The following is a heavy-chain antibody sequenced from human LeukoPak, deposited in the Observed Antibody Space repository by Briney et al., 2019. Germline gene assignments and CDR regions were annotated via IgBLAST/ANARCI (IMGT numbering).Heavy chain of an antibody. Sequence: SETLSLTCAVSGGSISSGNWWSWVRQPPGKGLEWIGEIYHSGSTNYNPSLKSRVTISVDTSKNQFSLKLSSVTAADTAVYYCARNDYYYHILTGYYGGTTFDYWGQGTLVTVSS. V-gene: IGHV4-4*02. CDR1: GGSISSGNW. J-gene: IGHJ4*02. CDR2: IYHSGST. CDR3: ARNDYYYHILTGYYGGTTFDY. D-gene: IGHD3-9*01.